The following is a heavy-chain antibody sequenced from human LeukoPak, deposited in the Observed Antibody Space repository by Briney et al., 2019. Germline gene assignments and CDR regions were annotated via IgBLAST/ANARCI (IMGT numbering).Heavy chain of an antibody. V-gene: IGHV3-7*04. CDR2: IKQDGSEK. Sequence: GGSLRLSCAASGFTFSSYWMSWVRQAPGKGLEWVANIKQDGSEKYYVDSVKGRFTISRDNAKNSLYLQMNSLRAEDTAVYYCARVRLGYSYGYDYYYGMDVWGQGTTVTVSS. CDR3: ARVRLGYSYGYDYYYGMDV. D-gene: IGHD5-18*01. J-gene: IGHJ6*02. CDR1: GFTFSSYW.